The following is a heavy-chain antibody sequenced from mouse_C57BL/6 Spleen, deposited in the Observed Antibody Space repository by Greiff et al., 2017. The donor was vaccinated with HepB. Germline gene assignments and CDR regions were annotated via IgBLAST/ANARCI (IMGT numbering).Heavy chain of an antibody. J-gene: IGHJ1*03. Sequence: VQLQQPGAELVMPGASVKLSCKASGYTLTSYWMHWVKQRPGQGLEWIGEIDPSDSYTNYNQKFKGKSTLTVDKSSSTAYMQLSSLTSEDSAVYYCARYYYGSSYGYFDVWGTGTTVTVSS. V-gene: IGHV1-69*01. CDR3: ARYYYGSSYGYFDV. CDR2: IDPSDSYT. CDR1: GYTLTSYW. D-gene: IGHD1-1*01.